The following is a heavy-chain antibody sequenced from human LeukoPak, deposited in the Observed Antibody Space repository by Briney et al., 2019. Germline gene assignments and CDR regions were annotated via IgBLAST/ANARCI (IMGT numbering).Heavy chain of an antibody. D-gene: IGHD5-12*01. Sequence: SETLSLTCTVSGGSISSYYWSWIRQPPGKGLEWIGYIYYSGSTNYNPSLKSRDTISVDTSKNQFSLKLSSVTAADTAVYYCASYSLSGYDPFDYWGQGTLVTVSS. CDR1: GGSISSYY. CDR2: IYYSGST. J-gene: IGHJ4*02. V-gene: IGHV4-59*01. CDR3: ASYSLSGYDPFDY.